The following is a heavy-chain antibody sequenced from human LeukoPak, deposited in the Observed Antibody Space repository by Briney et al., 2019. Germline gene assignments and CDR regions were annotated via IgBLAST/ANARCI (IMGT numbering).Heavy chain of an antibody. V-gene: IGHV1-69*05. J-gene: IGHJ5*02. CDR3: ARDYIGGYAPFDP. D-gene: IGHD3-22*01. Sequence: SVKVSCKASGGTFSSYAISWVRQAPGQGLEWMGGIIPIFGTANYAQKFQGRVTITTDESTSTAYMEMSSLRSEDTAVYYCARDYIGGYAPFDPWGQGTLVTVSS. CDR2: IIPIFGTA. CDR1: GGTFSSYA.